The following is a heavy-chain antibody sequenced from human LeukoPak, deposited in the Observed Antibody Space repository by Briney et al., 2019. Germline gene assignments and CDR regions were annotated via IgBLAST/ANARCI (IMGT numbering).Heavy chain of an antibody. CDR2: ISYDGSNK. V-gene: IGHV3-30*04. CDR3: ARDPHYYASGCYSIDY. Sequence: GRSLRLSCAASGFTFSSYATHWVRQAPGKGLEWVAVISYDGSNKYYADSVKGRFTVSRDNSKNTLYLQMNSLRAEDTAVYYCARDPHYYASGCYSIDYWGQGTLVTVTS. CDR1: GFTFSSYA. D-gene: IGHD3-10*01. J-gene: IGHJ4*02.